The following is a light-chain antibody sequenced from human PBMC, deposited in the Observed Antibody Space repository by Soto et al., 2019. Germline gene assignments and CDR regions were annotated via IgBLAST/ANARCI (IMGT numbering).Light chain of an antibody. V-gene: IGKV3D-15*01. J-gene: IGKJ1*01. Sequence: EIVITQSPATLSVSPGERATLCCRASQSVSSNLAWYQQKPGQAPRLLIYGASTRATGIPARFSGSGSGTDFTLTISSLQSEDFAVYYCQQYNNWPPRTFGQGTKVELK. CDR1: QSVSSN. CDR3: QQYNNWPPRT. CDR2: GAS.